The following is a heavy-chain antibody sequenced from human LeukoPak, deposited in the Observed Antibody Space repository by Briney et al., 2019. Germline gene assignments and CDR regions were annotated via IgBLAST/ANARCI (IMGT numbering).Heavy chain of an antibody. CDR1: GYSISSGYY. CDR2: IYHSGST. V-gene: IGHV4-38-2*02. Sequence: PSETLSLTCTVSGYSISSGYYWGWIRQPPGKGLEWIGSIYHSGSTYYNPSLKSRVTISVDTSKNQFSLKLSSLTTADRAAHYCASSDGDLSFDYSGQGTLVTVSS. D-gene: IGHD4-17*01. CDR3: ASSDGDLSFDY. J-gene: IGHJ4*02.